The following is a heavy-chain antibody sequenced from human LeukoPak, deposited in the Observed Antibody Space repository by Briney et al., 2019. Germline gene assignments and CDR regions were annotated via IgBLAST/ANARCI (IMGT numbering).Heavy chain of an antibody. CDR2: INPNSGGT. CDR3: ARATYCGGDCYYYYMDV. Sequence: GASVKVSCKASGYTFTGYYMHWVRQAPGQGLEWMGWINPNSGGTNYAQKFQGRVTMTRDTSISTAYMELSSLRSEDTAVYYCARATYCGGDCYYYYMDVWGKGTTVTVSS. D-gene: IGHD2-21*01. CDR1: GYTFTGYY. J-gene: IGHJ6*03. V-gene: IGHV1-2*02.